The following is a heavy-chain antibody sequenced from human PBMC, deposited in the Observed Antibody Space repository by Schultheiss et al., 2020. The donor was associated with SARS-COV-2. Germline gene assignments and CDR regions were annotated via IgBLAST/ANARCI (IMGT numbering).Heavy chain of an antibody. D-gene: IGHD3-10*01. Sequence: GESLKISCAASGFTFSSYGMHWVRQAPGKGLEWVAVISYDGSNKYYADSVKGRFTISRDNSKNTLYLQMNSLRAEDTAVYYCAKDLWFGEFLDYWGQGTLVTVSS. V-gene: IGHV3-30*18. CDR2: ISYDGSNK. CDR1: GFTFSSYG. CDR3: AKDLWFGEFLDY. J-gene: IGHJ4*02.